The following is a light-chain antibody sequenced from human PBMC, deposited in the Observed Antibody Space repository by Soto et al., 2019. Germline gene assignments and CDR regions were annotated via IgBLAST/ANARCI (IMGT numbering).Light chain of an antibody. J-gene: IGKJ2*01. CDR1: QGVRSN. CDR2: DAF. Sequence: TVMTQSPDTLSMSPGERVTLSCRASQGVRSNVAWYQQKGGQAPRLLIYDAFIRAAGIPARFSGSASGTEFTLVISSLQSEDSAIYYCQHYNNWPPYNFGQGTTLEIK. V-gene: IGKV3-15*01. CDR3: QHYNNWPPYN.